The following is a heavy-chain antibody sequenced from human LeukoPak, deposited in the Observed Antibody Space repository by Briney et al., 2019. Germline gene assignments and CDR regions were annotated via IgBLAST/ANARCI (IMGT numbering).Heavy chain of an antibody. CDR1: GGSLNIHSIC. CDR3: ARLRGGVQLWEN. CDR2: ICSSPTT. V-gene: IGHV4-39*01. D-gene: IGHD5-18*01. Sequence: SETLSLTCSVSGGSLNIHSICWGWIRQPPGMGLEWIATICSSPTTYYNPSLRSRVTLSADTSKNQLSLRLTSMAALDTAVYYCARLRGGVQLWENGGQGTRVTVSS. J-gene: IGHJ4*02.